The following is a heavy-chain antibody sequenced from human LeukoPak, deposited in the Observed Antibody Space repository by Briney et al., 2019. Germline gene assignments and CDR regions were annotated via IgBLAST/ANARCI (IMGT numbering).Heavy chain of an antibody. Sequence: QTGGSLRLSCAASGFTFSIYAMSWVRQAPGKGLEWVSAISGSGGTAYYADSVKGRFTISRDDSKNTLYLQMNSLRAEDTAVYYCAKDSLNLYDFWSGYSISWGQGTLVTVSS. J-gene: IGHJ5*02. CDR3: AKDSLNLYDFWSGYSIS. CDR2: ISGSGGTA. V-gene: IGHV3-23*01. CDR1: GFTFSIYA. D-gene: IGHD3-3*01.